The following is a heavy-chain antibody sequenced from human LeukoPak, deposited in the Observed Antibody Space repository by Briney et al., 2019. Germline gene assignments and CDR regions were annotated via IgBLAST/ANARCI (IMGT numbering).Heavy chain of an antibody. V-gene: IGHV4-59*01. CDR1: GGSINDYY. J-gene: IGHJ4*02. CDR2: TYYSGTT. D-gene: IGHD3-22*01. Sequence: SETLSLTCTVSGGSINDYYWTWIRQPPGKGLEWIGNTYYSGTTNYNPSLKSRVTISVDTSKNQFSLKLSSVTAADTAVYYCARNYYDSSGYYYYFDYWGQGTLVTVSS. CDR3: ARNYYDSSGYYYYFDY.